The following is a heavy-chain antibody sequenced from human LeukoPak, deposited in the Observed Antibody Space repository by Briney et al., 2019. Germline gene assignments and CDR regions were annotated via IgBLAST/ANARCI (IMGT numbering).Heavy chain of an antibody. CDR3: ARQSRDGSKTRGYYFDH. CDR2: IYPGDSDT. V-gene: IGHV5-51*01. CDR1: GYIFTDYW. Sequence: GESLKISCQVSGYIFTDYWIGWVRQMPGKVLESMGIIYPGDSDTAYSPFFQGQVTISVDKSISTVYLQWSSLKASDTAMYYCARQSRDGSKTRGYYFDHWGQGTLVTVSS. J-gene: IGHJ4*02. D-gene: IGHD3-10*01.